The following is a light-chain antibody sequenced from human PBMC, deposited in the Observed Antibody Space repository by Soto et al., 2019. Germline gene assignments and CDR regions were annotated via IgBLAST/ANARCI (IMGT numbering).Light chain of an antibody. J-gene: IGKJ4*01. CDR3: QQIYSAPLT. V-gene: IGKV1-39*01. CDR2: AAS. CDR1: QSITKY. Sequence: DIQMTQSPSSLSASVGDRVTITCRASQSITKYLNWYRQKPGKAPKLLIYAASSLQSGVPSRFSGSGSETEFTLSISSLQPEDFATYFCQQIYSAPLTFGGGTKVDIK.